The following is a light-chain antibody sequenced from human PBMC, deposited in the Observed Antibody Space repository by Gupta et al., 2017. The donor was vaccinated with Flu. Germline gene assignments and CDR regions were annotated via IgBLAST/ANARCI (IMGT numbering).Light chain of an antibody. J-gene: IGKJ1*01. CDR3: QQYNTYPT. CDR2: RAS. V-gene: IGKV1-5*03. CDR1: QSVNGW. Sequence: GDRVTIACRASQSVNGWLAWYQQKPGKAPKLLIYRASRLQSGVPSRFSGSGSGTEFTLTINSLQPDDFAAYYCQQYNTYPTFGQGTKVEMK.